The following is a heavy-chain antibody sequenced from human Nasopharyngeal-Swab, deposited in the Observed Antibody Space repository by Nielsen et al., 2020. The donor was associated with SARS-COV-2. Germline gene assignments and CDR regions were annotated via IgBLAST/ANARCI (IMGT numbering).Heavy chain of an antibody. CDR2: IYHSGST. Sequence: VRQMPGKGLEWIGYIYHSGSTYYNPSLKSRVTISVDRSKNQFSLKLSSVTAADTAVYYCARGGFGELLLGYWGQGTLVTVSS. V-gene: IGHV4-30-2*01. CDR3: ARGGFGELLLGY. J-gene: IGHJ4*02. D-gene: IGHD3-10*01.